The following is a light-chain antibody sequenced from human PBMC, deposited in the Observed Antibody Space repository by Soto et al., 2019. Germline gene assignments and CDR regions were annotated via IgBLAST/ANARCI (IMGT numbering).Light chain of an antibody. J-gene: IGKJ1*01. CDR2: GAF. Sequence: EIVMTQSPATLSVSPGERATLSCRASQSVSSNYLAWYQQKPGQAPRLLIYGAFTRATGIPARFSGTGSGTEFTLTISSLQSEDFALYYCQQYNDWPLTFGQGTKVDIK. CDR3: QQYNDWPLT. V-gene: IGKV3-15*01. CDR1: QSVSSN.